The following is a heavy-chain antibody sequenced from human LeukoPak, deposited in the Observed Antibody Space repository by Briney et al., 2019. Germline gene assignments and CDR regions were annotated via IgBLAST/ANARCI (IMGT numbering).Heavy chain of an antibody. Sequence: GGSLRLSCAASGFTFSSYGMRWVRQAPGKGLEWVAVIWYDGSNKYYADSVKGRFTISRDNSKNTLYLQMNSLRAEDTAVYYCARDSTIFGVVSLDYWGQGTLVTVSS. CDR2: IWYDGSNK. CDR3: ARDSTIFGVVSLDY. CDR1: GFTFSSYG. V-gene: IGHV3-33*01. J-gene: IGHJ4*02. D-gene: IGHD3-3*01.